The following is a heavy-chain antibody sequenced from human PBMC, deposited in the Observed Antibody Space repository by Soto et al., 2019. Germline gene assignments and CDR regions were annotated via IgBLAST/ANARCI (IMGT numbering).Heavy chain of an antibody. CDR3: AKCGGDWGNYYYYYGMDV. CDR1: GFTFSSYA. CDR2: ISGSGGST. J-gene: IGHJ6*02. V-gene: IGHV3-23*01. D-gene: IGHD2-21*02. Sequence: PGGSLRLSCAASGFTFSSYAMSWVRQAPGKGLEWVSAISGSGGSTYYADSVKGRFTISRDNSKNTLCLQMNSLRAEDTAVYYCAKCGGDWGNYYYYYGMDVWGQGTTVTVSS.